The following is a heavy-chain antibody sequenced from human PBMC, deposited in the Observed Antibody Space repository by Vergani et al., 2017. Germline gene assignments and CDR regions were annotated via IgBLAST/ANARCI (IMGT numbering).Heavy chain of an antibody. CDR2: INNNGGST. D-gene: IGHD2-2*02. V-gene: IGHV3-23*01. CDR1: GFTFNSYA. CDR3: ANNRYCSSTSCYTAPGGY. Sequence: QLLESGGGLIQPGGSLRLSCAASGFTFNSYAMTWVRQAPGKGLEWVSGINNNGGSTYYADSVKGRFTIARDNSKNTLYLQMTDLRTEDTAVYYCANNRYCSSTSCYTAPGGYWGQGTLVTVSS. J-gene: IGHJ4*02.